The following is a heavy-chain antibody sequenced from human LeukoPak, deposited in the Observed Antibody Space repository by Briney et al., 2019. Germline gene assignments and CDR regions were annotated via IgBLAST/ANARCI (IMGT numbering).Heavy chain of an antibody. D-gene: IGHD6-13*01. CDR1: GGSISSYSYY. Sequence: SETLSLTCTVSGGSISSYSYYWSWIRQPAGKGLEWIGRIYTSGSTNYNSSLKRRVTISVDTSKNQFSLKLSSVTAADTAVYYCARVSSTWTRPNAFDIWGQGTMVTVSS. CDR3: ARVSSTWTRPNAFDI. V-gene: IGHV4-61*02. CDR2: IYTSGST. J-gene: IGHJ3*02.